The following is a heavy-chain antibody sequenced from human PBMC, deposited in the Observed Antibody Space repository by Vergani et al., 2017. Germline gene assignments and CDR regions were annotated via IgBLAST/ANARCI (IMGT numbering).Heavy chain of an antibody. Sequence: QVQLQESGPGLVQPSETLSLTCTVSGGSISSYYWSWIRQPPGKGLEWIGYIYYSGSTNYNPSLKSRVTISVDTSKNQFSLKLSSVTAADTAVYYCARGGDSPDYWGQGTLVTVSS. CDR3: ARGGDSPDY. J-gene: IGHJ4*02. CDR1: GGSISSYY. V-gene: IGHV4-59*01. D-gene: IGHD4-17*01. CDR2: IYYSGST.